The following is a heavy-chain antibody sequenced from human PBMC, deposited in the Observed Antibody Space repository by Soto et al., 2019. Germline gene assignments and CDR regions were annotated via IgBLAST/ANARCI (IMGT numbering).Heavy chain of an antibody. Sequence: QVQLQESGPGLVKPSGTLSLTCAVSGDSVSSPYYWCWVRQPPGKGLEWIGEVFHTGTTSYNPSLRSRVTISMDKSINPFSLDLSSVTAADRAVYYCARSAGWYAVHSWGPGTLVIVSS. CDR3: ARSAGWYAVHS. D-gene: IGHD6-19*01. CDR1: GDSVSSPYY. CDR2: VFHTGTT. J-gene: IGHJ4*02. V-gene: IGHV4-4*02.